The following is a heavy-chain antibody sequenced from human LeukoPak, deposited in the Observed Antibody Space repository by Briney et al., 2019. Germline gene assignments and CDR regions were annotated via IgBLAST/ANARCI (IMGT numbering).Heavy chain of an antibody. J-gene: IGHJ4*02. V-gene: IGHV3-74*01. D-gene: IGHD6-13*01. CDR2: INNDGSNT. CDR3: AREGSSSWDYYFDY. Sequence: PGESLRLSCAASGFSFSTYWMHWVRQVPGKGLVWVSRINNDGSNTNYADSVKGRFTISRDNAKNSLYLQMNSLRAEDTAVYYCAREGSSSWDYYFDYWGQGTLVTVSS. CDR1: GFSFSTYW.